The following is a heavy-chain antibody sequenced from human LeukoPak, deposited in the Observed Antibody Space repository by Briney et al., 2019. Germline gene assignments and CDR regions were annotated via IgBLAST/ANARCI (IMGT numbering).Heavy chain of an antibody. CDR2: ISAYNGNT. V-gene: IGHV1-18*01. CDR3: VHLGGITFGGVIAQGAFDI. Sequence: GASVKVSCKASGYTFTSYGISWVRQAPGQGLEWMGWISAYNGNTNYAQKLQGRVTMTTDTSTSTAYMELRSLRSDDTAVYYRVHLGGITFGGVIAQGAFDIWGQGTMVTVSS. J-gene: IGHJ3*02. D-gene: IGHD3-16*02. CDR1: GYTFTSYG.